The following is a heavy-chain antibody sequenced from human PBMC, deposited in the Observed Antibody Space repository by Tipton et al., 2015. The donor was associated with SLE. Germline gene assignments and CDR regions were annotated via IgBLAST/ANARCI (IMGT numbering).Heavy chain of an antibody. CDR2: ISAYNGNT. D-gene: IGHD6-13*01. CDR1: GYTFTGYY. J-gene: IGHJ4*02. Sequence: QLVQSGAEVKKPGALVKVSCKASGYTFTGYYMHWVRQAPGQGLEWMGWISAYNGNTNYAQKLQGRVTMTTDTSTSTAYMELSSLRSEDTAVYYCARGNRIAAADYWGQGTLVTVSS. CDR3: ARGNRIAAADY. V-gene: IGHV1-18*04.